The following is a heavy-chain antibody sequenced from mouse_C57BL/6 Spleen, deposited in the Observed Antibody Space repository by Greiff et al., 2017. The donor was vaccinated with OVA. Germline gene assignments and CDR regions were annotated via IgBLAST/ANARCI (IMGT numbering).Heavy chain of an antibody. V-gene: IGHV1-74*01. J-gene: IGHJ2*01. CDR2: IHPSDSAT. CDR1: GYTFTSYW. Sequence: QVQLQQPGAELVKPGASVKVSCKASGYTFTSYWMNWVKQRPGKGLEWIGRIHPSDSATNYNQKFKGKATLTVDKSSSTAYMQLSSLTSEDSAVYYCAIAYYANVDDWGQGTTLTVSA. D-gene: IGHD2-10*01. CDR3: AIAYYANVDD.